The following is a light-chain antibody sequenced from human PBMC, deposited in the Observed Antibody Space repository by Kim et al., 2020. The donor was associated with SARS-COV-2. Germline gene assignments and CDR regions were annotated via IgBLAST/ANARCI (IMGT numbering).Light chain of an antibody. CDR1: SSNIGAGYD. Sequence: GVTISCPGSSSNIGAGYDVHWYQQLPGTAPKLLIYGNSNRPSGVPDRFSGSKSGTSASLAITGLQAEEEADYYCQSYDSSLSGVVFGGGTQLTVL. CDR2: GNS. CDR3: QSYDSSLSGVV. V-gene: IGLV1-40*01. J-gene: IGLJ2*01.